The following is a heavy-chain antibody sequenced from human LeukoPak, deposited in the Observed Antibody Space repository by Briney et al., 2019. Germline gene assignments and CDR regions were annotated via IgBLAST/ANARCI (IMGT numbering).Heavy chain of an antibody. CDR2: IYPGDSDT. Sequence: PGESLKISCKGSGYSFTSYWIGWVRQMPGKGLEWMGIIYPGDSDTRYSPSFQGQVTISADKSISTAYLQWSSLKASDTAMYYCARLPSRITMVRGVIRGDWFDPWGQGTLVTVSS. V-gene: IGHV5-51*01. CDR1: GYSFTSYW. J-gene: IGHJ5*02. CDR3: ARLPSRITMVRGVIRGDWFDP. D-gene: IGHD3-10*01.